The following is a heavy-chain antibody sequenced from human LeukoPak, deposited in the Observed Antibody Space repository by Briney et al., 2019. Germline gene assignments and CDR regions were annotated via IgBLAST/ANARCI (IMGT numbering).Heavy chain of an antibody. Sequence: SETLSLTCTVSGGSISSYYWSWIRQPPGKGLEWIGYIYYSGSTNYNPSLKSRVTISVDTSKNQFSLKLSSVTAADTAVYYCARETCSGGSCYLLGYWGQGTLVTVSS. D-gene: IGHD2-15*01. J-gene: IGHJ4*02. CDR1: GGSISSYY. CDR2: IYYSGST. V-gene: IGHV4-59*01. CDR3: ARETCSGGSCYLLGY.